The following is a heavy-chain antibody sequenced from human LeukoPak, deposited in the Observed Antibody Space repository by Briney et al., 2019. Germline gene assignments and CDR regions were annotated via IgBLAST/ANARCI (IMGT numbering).Heavy chain of an antibody. Sequence: SETLSLTCADYAGSFSGYYWSWIRQPPGKGLEWIGEINHSGSTNYNPSLKSRVTISVDTSKNQFSLKLSSVTAADTAVYYCARVVVISPVARAYYFDYWGQGTLVTVSS. V-gene: IGHV4-34*01. CDR1: AGSFSGYY. D-gene: IGHD3-22*01. J-gene: IGHJ4*02. CDR2: INHSGST. CDR3: ARVVVISPVARAYYFDY.